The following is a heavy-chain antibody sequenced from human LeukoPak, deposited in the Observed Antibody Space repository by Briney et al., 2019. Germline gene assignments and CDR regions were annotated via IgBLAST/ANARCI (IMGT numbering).Heavy chain of an antibody. J-gene: IGHJ6*03. D-gene: IGHD6-19*01. CDR1: GFTFSSYA. V-gene: IGHV3-64*01. CDR2: ISSNGGST. Sequence: PGGSLRLSCAASGFTFSSYAMHWVRQAPGKGLEYVSAISSNGGSTYYANSVKGRFTISRDNSKNTLYLQMGSLRAEDMAVYYCARGIRGWYALRSYYMDVWGKGTTVTISS. CDR3: ARGIRGWYALRSYYMDV.